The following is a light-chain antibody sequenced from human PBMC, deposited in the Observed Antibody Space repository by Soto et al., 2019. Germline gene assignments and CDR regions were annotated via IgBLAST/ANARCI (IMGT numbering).Light chain of an antibody. J-gene: IGKJ1*01. CDR3: QRYDNWPPWT. V-gene: IGKV3-15*01. CDR1: QSVSST. Sequence: EIVMTQSPATLSVSPGERATLSCRARQSVSSTLAWYQQKPGQAPRLLIYAASTRATGIPARFSGSGSGTEFTLTISSLRSEDFAVYYCQRYDNWPPWTFGQGTKVQI. CDR2: AAS.